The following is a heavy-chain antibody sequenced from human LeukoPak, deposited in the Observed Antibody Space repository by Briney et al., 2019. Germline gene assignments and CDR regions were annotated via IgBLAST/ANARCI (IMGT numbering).Heavy chain of an antibody. V-gene: IGHV4-59*01. Sequence: SETLSLTCTVSGGSISSYYWSWIRQPPGKGLEWIGYIYYSGSTNYNPSLTSRVTISVDTSKNQFSLKLSSVTAADTAVYYCAREPTAMAEIDYWGQGTLVTVSS. CDR1: GGSISSYY. CDR2: IYYSGST. D-gene: IGHD5-18*01. J-gene: IGHJ4*02. CDR3: AREPTAMAEIDY.